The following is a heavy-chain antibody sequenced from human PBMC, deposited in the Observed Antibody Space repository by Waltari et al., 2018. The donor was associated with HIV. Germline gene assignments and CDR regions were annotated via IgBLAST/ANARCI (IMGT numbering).Heavy chain of an antibody. CDR2: IIPIFGSA. D-gene: IGHD3-22*01. CDR1: GGIFRIYA. J-gene: IGHJ4*02. V-gene: IGHV1-69*12. CDR3: AMGHYYDSNGYYSFDL. Sequence: QVQLVQSGAEVKKPGSSVKVSCRASGGIFRIYAITWVRQAPGQGLEGLGGIIPIFGSANDEQKFQGRVTITADESTSTAYRELSSLRSEDTAVYYCAMGHYYDSNGYYSFDLWGQGTLVTVSS.